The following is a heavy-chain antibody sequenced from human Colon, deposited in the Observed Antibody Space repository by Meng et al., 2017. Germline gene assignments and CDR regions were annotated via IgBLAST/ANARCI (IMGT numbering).Heavy chain of an antibody. CDR3: ARKRTSPGTLGFDY. V-gene: IGHV4-4*02. J-gene: IGHJ4*02. D-gene: IGHD3-10*01. CDR2: IHPSGRT. CDR1: GASTSGGNG. Sequence: LHESGPGVVKPSGALVHAYCVSGASTSGGNGWPWDRQPPGKGLEWIRQIHPSGRTSNNPSLQGRVTTLPAKSKNQFSQELKSVTAADTATYYCARKRTSPGTLGFDYWGQGTLVTVSS.